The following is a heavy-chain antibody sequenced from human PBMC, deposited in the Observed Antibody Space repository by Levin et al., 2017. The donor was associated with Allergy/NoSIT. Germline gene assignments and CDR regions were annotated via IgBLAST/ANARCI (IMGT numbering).Heavy chain of an antibody. V-gene: IGHV3-64*01. CDR2: ISSNGGST. J-gene: IGHJ6*02. D-gene: IGHD4-17*01. Sequence: GGSLRLSCAASGFTFSSYAMHWVRQAPGKGLEYVSAISSNGGSTYYANSVKGRFTISRDNSKNTLYLQMGSLRAEDMAVYYCAATVTDPYYYYGMDVWGQGTTVTVSS. CDR1: GFTFSSYA. CDR3: AATVTDPYYYYGMDV.